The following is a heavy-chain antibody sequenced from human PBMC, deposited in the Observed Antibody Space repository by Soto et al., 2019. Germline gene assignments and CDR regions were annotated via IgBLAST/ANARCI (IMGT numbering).Heavy chain of an antibody. CDR1: GGSISSYY. J-gene: IGHJ6*02. D-gene: IGHD3-3*01. Sequence: SETLSLTCTVSGGSISSYYWSWIRQPPGKGLEWIGYIYYSGSTNYNPSLKSRVTISVDTSKNQFSLKLSSVTAADTAVYYCARDPYYDFWCGYTPGLYYYGMDVWGQGTTVTVSS. CDR3: ARDPYYDFWCGYTPGLYYYGMDV. CDR2: IYYSGST. V-gene: IGHV4-59*01.